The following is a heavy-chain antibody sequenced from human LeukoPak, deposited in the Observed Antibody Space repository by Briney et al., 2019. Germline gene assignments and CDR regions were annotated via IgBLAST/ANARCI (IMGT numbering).Heavy chain of an antibody. CDR1: GFTFSTSL. CDR3: GRDDWGSLNY. V-gene: IGHV3-74*03. J-gene: IGHJ4*02. Sequence: GGALRLSCAASGFTFSTSLMRWVRHAPGKGLVYVARINSDGRTTTHAESLKGRFTISRDTAKNTMYMQMNSMRAEKTAVYSCGRDDWGSLNYWGQGTLVTVSS. D-gene: IGHD7-27*01. CDR2: INSDGRTT.